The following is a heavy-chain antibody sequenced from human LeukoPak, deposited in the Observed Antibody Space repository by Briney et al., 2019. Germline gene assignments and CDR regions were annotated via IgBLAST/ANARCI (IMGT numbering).Heavy chain of an antibody. J-gene: IGHJ3*02. D-gene: IGHD3-10*01. Sequence: GGSLRLSCAASGFTFSSFWMHWVRQASGKGLVWVSRINTDGSSTDYADSVKGRFTISRDNAKNTLYLQMNSLRAEDTAVYYCARKGNAFDIWGQGIMVTVSS. CDR3: ARKGNAFDI. V-gene: IGHV3-74*01. CDR1: GFTFSSFW. CDR2: INTDGSST.